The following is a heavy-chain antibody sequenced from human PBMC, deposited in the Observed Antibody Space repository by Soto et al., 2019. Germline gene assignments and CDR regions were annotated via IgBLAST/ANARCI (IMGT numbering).Heavy chain of an antibody. V-gene: IGHV3-48*02. CDR1: GFTFSIYS. CDR2: ISSRSSTI. Sequence: EVQLVESGGGLIQPGGSRTLSCAASGFTFSIYSMNWVRKAPGKGLEWVSYISSRSSTIYYADSVKGRFTISRDDAKNSLYLQMNSLRDEDTAVYYCVRSPHGDYPYWGQGTLVTVSS. CDR3: VRSPHGDYPY. J-gene: IGHJ4*02. D-gene: IGHD4-17*01.